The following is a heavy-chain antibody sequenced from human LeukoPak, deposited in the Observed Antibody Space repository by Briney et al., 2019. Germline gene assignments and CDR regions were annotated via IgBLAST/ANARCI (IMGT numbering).Heavy chain of an antibody. CDR3: VREGYYGSAALYS. D-gene: IGHD3-10*01. CDR2: IKTDGSST. V-gene: IGHV3-74*01. CDR1: GFAFSSYW. Sequence: GGSLRLSCAASGFAFSSYWMHWVRQAPGKGLVCVSRIKTDGSSTTYADSVKGRFTISRDNAKNTLYLQMNSLRAEDTAVYYCVREGYYGSAALYSWGQGTLVTVSS. J-gene: IGHJ4*02.